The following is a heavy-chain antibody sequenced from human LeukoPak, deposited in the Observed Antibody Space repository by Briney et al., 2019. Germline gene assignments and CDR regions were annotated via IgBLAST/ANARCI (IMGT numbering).Heavy chain of an antibody. V-gene: IGHV3-30-3*01. Sequence: PGGSLRLSCAASGFTFSSYAMHWVRQAPGKGLEWVADISYDGSRKYYADSVKGRFTISRDNSKNTLYLQMNSLRAEDTAVYYCARAILVVITEIDYWGQGTLVTVSS. CDR3: ARAILVVITEIDY. J-gene: IGHJ4*02. D-gene: IGHD3-22*01. CDR2: ISYDGSRK. CDR1: GFTFSSYA.